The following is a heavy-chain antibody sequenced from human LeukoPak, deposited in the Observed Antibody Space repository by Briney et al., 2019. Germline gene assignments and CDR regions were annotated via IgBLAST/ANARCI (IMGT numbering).Heavy chain of an antibody. CDR1: GFTFSSYA. Sequence: PGGPLRLSCAASGFTFSSYAMSWVRQAPGKGLEWVSAISGSGGSTYYADSVKGRFTISRDNSKNTLYLQMNSLRAEDTAVYYCAKSRASGWAFDYWGQGTLVTVSS. CDR2: ISGSGGST. CDR3: AKSRASGWAFDY. J-gene: IGHJ4*02. D-gene: IGHD6-19*01. V-gene: IGHV3-23*01.